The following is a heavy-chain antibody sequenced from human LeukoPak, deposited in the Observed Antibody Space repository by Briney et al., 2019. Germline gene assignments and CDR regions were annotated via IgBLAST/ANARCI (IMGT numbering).Heavy chain of an antibody. CDR1: GGTFSSYA. D-gene: IGHD2-8*01. CDR2: IIPIFGTA. CDR3: ARFFCNNGVCHRAFDI. Sequence: SVKVSCKASGGTFSSYAISWVRQAPGQGLEWMGGIIPIFGTANYAQKFQGRVTITADKSTSTAYMELRSLRSDDTAVYYCARFFCNNGVCHRAFDIWGQGTMVSVSS. J-gene: IGHJ3*02. V-gene: IGHV1-69*06.